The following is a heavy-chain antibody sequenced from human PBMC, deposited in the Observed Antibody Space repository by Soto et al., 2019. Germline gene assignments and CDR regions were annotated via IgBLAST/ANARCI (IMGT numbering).Heavy chain of an antibody. D-gene: IGHD6-19*01. V-gene: IGHV3-23*01. CDR3: AKCSPTYSSGLKAYSFDY. CDR2: ISGSGGST. CDR1: GFTFSSYA. Sequence: EVQLLESGGGLVQPGGSLRLSCAASGFTFSSYAMSWVRQAPGKGLEWVSSISGSGGSTYYADSVKGRVPISGGNSRNTLYLQVNSLSAEGTAVYYCAKCSPTYSSGLKAYSFDYWGQGTLVTVSS. J-gene: IGHJ4*02.